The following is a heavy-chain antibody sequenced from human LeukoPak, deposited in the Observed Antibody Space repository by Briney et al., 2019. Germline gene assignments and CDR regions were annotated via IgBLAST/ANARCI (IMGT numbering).Heavy chain of an antibody. CDR1: GDSVSSNSAA. J-gene: IGHJ6*02. D-gene: IGHD2-2*02. Sequence: SQTPSLTPAISGDSVSSNSAAWNWIRQSPSRGLEWVGRTYYRCKGYKDYAESVKSRITIIPDTSKNQFFLQLNSVTHEDTAVYYCAFSAAIRYYYGMDVWGQGTTVTVSS. CDR2: TYYRCKGYK. V-gene: IGHV6-1*01. CDR3: AFSAAIRYYYGMDV.